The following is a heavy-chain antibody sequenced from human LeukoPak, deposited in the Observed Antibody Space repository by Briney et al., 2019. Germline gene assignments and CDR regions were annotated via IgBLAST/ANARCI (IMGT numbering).Heavy chain of an antibody. CDR3: ARGPQFSGPGWFDP. CDR1: GFTFSDYY. CDR2: ISSSGSTI. V-gene: IGHV3-11*04. D-gene: IGHD3-10*01. Sequence: GGSLRLSCAASGFTFSDYYMSWIRQAPGKGLEWVSYISSSGSTIYYADSVKGRFTISRDNAKNSLYLQMSSLRADDTAVYYCARGPQFSGPGWFDPWGQGTLVTVSS. J-gene: IGHJ5*02.